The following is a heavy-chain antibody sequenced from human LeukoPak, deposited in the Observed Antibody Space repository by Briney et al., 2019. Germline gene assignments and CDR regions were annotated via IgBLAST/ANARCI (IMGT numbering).Heavy chain of an antibody. D-gene: IGHD3-22*01. CDR2: IYYSGST. CDR3: ARRYYDSSGYGAPFDY. Sequence: SETLSLTCTVSGGSISRYYWSWIGQPPGKGLEWIGYIYYSGSTNYNPSLKSRVTISVDTSKNQFSLKLSSVTAADTAVYYCARRYYDSSGYGAPFDYWGQGTLVTVSS. J-gene: IGHJ4*02. V-gene: IGHV4-59*08. CDR1: GGSISRYY.